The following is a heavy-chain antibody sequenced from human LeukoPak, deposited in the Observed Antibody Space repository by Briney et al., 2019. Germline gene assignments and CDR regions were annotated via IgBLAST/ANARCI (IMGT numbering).Heavy chain of an antibody. CDR1: GFSLSTSGMC. CDR3: ARMTGYYRGGFDY. D-gene: IGHD3-9*01. J-gene: IGHJ4*02. CDR2: IDWDDDK. Sequence: QTLSLTCTFSGFSLSTSGMCVGWIRQPPGKALEWLARIDWDDDKYYSTSLKTRLTISKDTSKKQVVLTMTNMDPVDTAMYYCARMTGYYRGGFDYWGQGTLVTVSS. V-gene: IGHV2-70*11.